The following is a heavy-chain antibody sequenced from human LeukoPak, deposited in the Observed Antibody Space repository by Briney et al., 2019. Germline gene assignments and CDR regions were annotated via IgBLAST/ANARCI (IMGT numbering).Heavy chain of an antibody. Sequence: GSLRLSCAASGITFTNAWLTWVRQAPGKGLEWVSSFSGSGGDTYYADSVKGRFTISRDNSKNTLYLQMNSLRAEDTAVYYCARSGYTRFDYWGQGTLVTVSS. J-gene: IGHJ4*02. CDR3: ARSGYTRFDY. D-gene: IGHD5-24*01. CDR2: FSGSGGDT. V-gene: IGHV3-23*01. CDR1: GITFTNAW.